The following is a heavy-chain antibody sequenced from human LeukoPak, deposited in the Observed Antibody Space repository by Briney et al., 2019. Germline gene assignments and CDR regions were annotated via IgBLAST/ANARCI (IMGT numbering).Heavy chain of an antibody. V-gene: IGHV4-39*07. J-gene: IGHJ4*02. Sequence: SETLSLTCTVSGGSISSSSYYWGWIRQPPGKGLEWIGYIYYSGSTYYNPSLKSRVTISVDTSKNQFSLKLSSVTAADTAVYYCARVKKEGYAFDYWGQGTLVTVSS. CDR1: GGSISSSSYY. D-gene: IGHD5-12*01. CDR2: IYYSGST. CDR3: ARVKKEGYAFDY.